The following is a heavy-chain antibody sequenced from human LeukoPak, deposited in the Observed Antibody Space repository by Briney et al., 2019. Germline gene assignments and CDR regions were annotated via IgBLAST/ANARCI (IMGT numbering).Heavy chain of an antibody. CDR1: GYSFTSYY. CDR3: AREYGDQNWFDP. CDR2: INPSGGST. D-gene: IGHD4-17*01. J-gene: IGHJ5*02. V-gene: IGHV1-46*01. Sequence: ASVKVSCKASGYSFTSYYMHWVRQAPGQGLEWMGIINPSGGSTSYAQKFQGRVTMTRDMSTSTVYMELSSLRSEDTAVYYCAREYGDQNWFDPWGQGTLVTVPS.